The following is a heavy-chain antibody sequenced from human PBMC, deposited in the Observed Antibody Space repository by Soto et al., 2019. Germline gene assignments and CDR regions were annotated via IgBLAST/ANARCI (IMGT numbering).Heavy chain of an antibody. Sequence: ASVKVSCKASGYTFTSYGISWVRQAPGQGLEWMGWISAYNGNTNYAQKLQGRVTMTTDTSTSTAYMELRSLRSDDTAVYYCARARPDRAYYDFWSGYTPYYYYGMDVWGQGTTVTVSS. D-gene: IGHD3-3*01. J-gene: IGHJ6*02. CDR1: GYTFTSYG. V-gene: IGHV1-18*01. CDR3: ARARPDRAYYDFWSGYTPYYYYGMDV. CDR2: ISAYNGNT.